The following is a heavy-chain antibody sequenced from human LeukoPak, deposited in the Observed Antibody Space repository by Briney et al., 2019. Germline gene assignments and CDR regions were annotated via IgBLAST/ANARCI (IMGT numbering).Heavy chain of an antibody. CDR1: GFPFDTYG. CDR2: ISSSGSTI. J-gene: IGHJ6*04. V-gene: IGHV3-48*04. D-gene: IGHD3-10*02. CDR3: AELGITMIGGV. Sequence: GGSLRLSCAASGFPFDTYGMHWVRQAPGKGLEWVSYISSSGSTIYYADSVKGRFTISRDNAKNSLYLQMNSLRAEDTAVYYCAELGITMIGGVWGKGTTVTISS.